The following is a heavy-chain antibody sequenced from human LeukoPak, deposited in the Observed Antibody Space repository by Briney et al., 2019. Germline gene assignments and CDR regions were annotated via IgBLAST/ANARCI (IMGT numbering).Heavy chain of an antibody. CDR3: AKDRSKGSYGDEFDH. Sequence: ASVKVSCKASGGTFSSYAISWVRQAPGQGLEWMGGIIPIFGTANYAQKFQGRVTITADKSTSTAYMELSSLRSEDRAVYYCAKDRSKGSYGDEFDHWGQGTLVTVSS. CDR2: IIPIFGTA. J-gene: IGHJ4*02. CDR1: GGTFSSYA. V-gene: IGHV1-69*06. D-gene: IGHD1-26*01.